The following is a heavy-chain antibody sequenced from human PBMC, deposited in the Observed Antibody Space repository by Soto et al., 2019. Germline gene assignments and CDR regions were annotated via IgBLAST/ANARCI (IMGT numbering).Heavy chain of an antibody. J-gene: IGHJ2*01. Sequence: QMQLVQSGPEVRKPGTSVKVSCKASGFTFTSSAMQWVRQARGQRLEWIGWIVVGSGNTNYAQKFQERVTITRDMSTSTAYMELSSLRSEDTAVYYCAAVGWGIAVDYYFDLWGRGTLVTVSS. CDR2: IVVGSGNT. V-gene: IGHV1-58*02. CDR1: GFTFTSSA. CDR3: AAVGWGIAVDYYFDL. D-gene: IGHD6-19*01.